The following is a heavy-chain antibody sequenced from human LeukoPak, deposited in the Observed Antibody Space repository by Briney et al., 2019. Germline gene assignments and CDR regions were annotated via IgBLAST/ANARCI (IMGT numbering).Heavy chain of an antibody. Sequence: SETLSLTCAVSGGSISSGGYSWSWIRQPPGKGLEWIGYIYHSGSTYYNPSLKSRVTISVDRSKNQFSLKLSSVTAADTAVYYCAREAEAGTSRCFDLWGRGTLVTVSS. CDR3: AREAEAGTSRCFDL. V-gene: IGHV4-30-2*01. J-gene: IGHJ2*01. CDR1: GGSISSGGYS. CDR2: IYHSGST. D-gene: IGHD6-19*01.